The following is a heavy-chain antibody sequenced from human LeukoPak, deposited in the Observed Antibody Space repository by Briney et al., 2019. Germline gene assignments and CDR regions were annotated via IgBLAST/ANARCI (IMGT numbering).Heavy chain of an antibody. V-gene: IGHV4-59*01. J-gene: IGHJ5*02. D-gene: IGHD3-10*01. CDR2: MYYSGST. CDR1: GGSIRSYY. Sequence: SETLSLICTVSGGSIRSYYWSWIRQPPGEGLEWIGYMYYSGSTNYNPSLKSRVTISVDTSKNQFSLKPSSVTAADTAVYYCARGGYYGSGNDFRFDPWGQGTLVTVSS. CDR3: ARGGYYGSGNDFRFDP.